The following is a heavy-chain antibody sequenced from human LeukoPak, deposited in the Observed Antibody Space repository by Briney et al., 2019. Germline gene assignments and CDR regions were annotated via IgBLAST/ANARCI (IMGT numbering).Heavy chain of an antibody. Sequence: SETLSLTCTVSGGSISSSSYYWGWIRQPPGKGLEWIGSIYYSGSTYYNPSLKSRVTISVDTSKNQFSLKLSSVTAADTAVYYCARRGETYYYDSSGYYDYWGQGTLVTVSS. CDR2: IYYSGST. D-gene: IGHD3-22*01. CDR3: ARRGETYYYDSSGYYDY. V-gene: IGHV4-39*01. J-gene: IGHJ4*02. CDR1: GGSISSSSYY.